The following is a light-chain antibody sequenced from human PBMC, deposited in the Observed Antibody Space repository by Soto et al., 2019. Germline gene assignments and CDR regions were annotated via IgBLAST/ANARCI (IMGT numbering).Light chain of an antibody. CDR1: SSNIGSNY. V-gene: IGLV1-47*01. CDR3: AAWDDSLSGVV. J-gene: IGLJ2*01. CDR2: RNN. Sequence: QSVLTQPPSASGTPGQRVTISCSGSSSNIGSNYVYWYQQLPGTAPKLLIYRNNQRPSGVPDRFSGSKSGTSACLAISGLRSEDEADYYCAAWDDSLSGVVFGGGNKLTVL.